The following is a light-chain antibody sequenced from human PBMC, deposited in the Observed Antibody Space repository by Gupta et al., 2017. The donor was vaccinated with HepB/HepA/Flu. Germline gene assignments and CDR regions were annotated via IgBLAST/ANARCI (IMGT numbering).Light chain of an antibody. CDR3: QQSYSTLSVT. CDR2: AAS. CDR1: QSISSY. J-gene: IGKJ3*01. V-gene: IGKV1-39*01. Sequence: DIQMTQSPSSLSASVGDRVTITCRASQSISSYLNWYQQKPGKAPKLLIYAASSLQSGVPSRFSGSGSGTDFTLTISSLQPEDFATYYCQQSYSTLSVTFGHGTKVDIK.